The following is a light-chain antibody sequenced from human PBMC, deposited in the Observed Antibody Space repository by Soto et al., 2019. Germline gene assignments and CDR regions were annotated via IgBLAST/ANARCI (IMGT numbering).Light chain of an antibody. CDR3: QQFDDYPLT. CDR1: QGISSA. J-gene: IGKJ3*01. V-gene: IGKV1D-13*01. CDR2: DAS. Sequence: AIQLTQSPSALSTSVGDSFTITCRASQGISSALAWYQQTPGRAPKLLVYDASTLASGVPSRFSGSRSGTDFTLPVSSLQPEDFATYYGQQFDDYPLTFGPGTKVDIK.